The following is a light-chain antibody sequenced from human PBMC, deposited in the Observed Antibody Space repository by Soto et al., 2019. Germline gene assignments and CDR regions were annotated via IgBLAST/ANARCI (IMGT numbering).Light chain of an antibody. CDR2: GAS. Sequence: EIVLTQSPGTLSLSPGERATLSCRASQSVSSSYLACYQQKPGQAPRLLIYGASSRATGIPDRFSGSGSGTDFTLTISRLEPEDFAVYYCQQYGSSPYTFGQGTKLDIK. CDR1: QSVSSSY. V-gene: IGKV3-20*01. CDR3: QQYGSSPYT. J-gene: IGKJ2*01.